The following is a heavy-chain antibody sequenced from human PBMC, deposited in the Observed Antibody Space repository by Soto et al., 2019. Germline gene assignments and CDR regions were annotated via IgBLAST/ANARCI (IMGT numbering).Heavy chain of an antibody. J-gene: IGHJ5*02. CDR3: AAAYTASSVWFDP. V-gene: IGHV1-46*01. CDR2: INPSGAST. CDR1: RHTVSGYY. D-gene: IGHD6-6*01. Sequence: ASVKVSCKASRHTVSGYYMHWVRQAPGQGLEWMGIINPSGASTTYAQKFQGRVNMTRDTSTGTVFMELSSLRSDDTAVYYCAAAYTASSVWFDPWGQGTLVTVSS.